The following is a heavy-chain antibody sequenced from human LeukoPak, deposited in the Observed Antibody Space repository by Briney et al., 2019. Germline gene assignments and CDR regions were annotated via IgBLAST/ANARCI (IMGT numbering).Heavy chain of an antibody. CDR2: ISAYNGNT. V-gene: IGHV1-18*01. Sequence: ASVKVSCKASGYTFTSYGISWVRQAPGQGLEWMGWISAYNGNTNYAQKLQGRVTMTTDTSTSTAYKELRSLRSDDTAVYYCARERPFTYMDVWGKGTTVTISS. J-gene: IGHJ6*03. D-gene: IGHD6-6*01. CDR1: GYTFTSYG. CDR3: ARERPFTYMDV.